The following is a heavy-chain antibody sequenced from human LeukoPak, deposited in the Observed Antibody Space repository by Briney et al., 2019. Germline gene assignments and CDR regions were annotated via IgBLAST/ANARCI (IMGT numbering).Heavy chain of an antibody. V-gene: IGHV1-2*02. CDR1: GYTFTTYY. J-gene: IGHJ4*02. CDR3: ARDCGSDCYSFDY. D-gene: IGHD2-21*02. Sequence: ASVKVSCKASGYTFTTYYMHWVRQAPGQGLEWMGWITPNSGGTNYAQKFQGRVTMTRDTSISTAYMELSRLRSDDTAVYYCARDCGSDCYSFDYWGQGTLVTVSS. CDR2: ITPNSGGT.